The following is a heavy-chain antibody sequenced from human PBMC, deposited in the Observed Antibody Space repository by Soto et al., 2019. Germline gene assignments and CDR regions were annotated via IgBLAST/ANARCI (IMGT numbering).Heavy chain of an antibody. CDR1: VYPISGRASF. V-gene: IGHV4-30-4*02. J-gene: IGHJ5*02. Sequence: LTCTVSVYPISGRASFWSWICQPPGKGLEWIANVYYSGSSYYNQSLKSRLTISVDTTKNQFFLQLNSMTAADTAVYYCAKLYWTSSTCYFPGWFDPWGQGTLVTVSS. D-gene: IGHD2-2*01. CDR3: AKLYWTSSTCYFPGWFDP. CDR2: VYYSGSS.